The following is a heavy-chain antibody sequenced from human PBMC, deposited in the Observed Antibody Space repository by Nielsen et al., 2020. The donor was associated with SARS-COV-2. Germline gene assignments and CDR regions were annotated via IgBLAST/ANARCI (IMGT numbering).Heavy chain of an antibody. CDR3: ARGTKSYYDFWTGSYYYYYYMDV. CDR2: IYYNGST. D-gene: IGHD3-3*01. CDR1: GGSISSGGYY. V-gene: IGHV4-61*03. J-gene: IGHJ6*03. Sequence: SETLSLTCTVSGGSISSGGYYWSWIRQHPGKGLEWIGYIYYNGSTNYNPSLKSRATISVDTSKKHLFLKLTSVTTADTAMYYCARGTKSYYDFWTGSYYYYYYMDVWGKGTTVTVSS.